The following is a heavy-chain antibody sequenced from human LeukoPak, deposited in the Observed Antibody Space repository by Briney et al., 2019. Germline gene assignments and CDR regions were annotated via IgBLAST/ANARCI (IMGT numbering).Heavy chain of an antibody. CDR2: ISYSGST. D-gene: IGHD4-17*01. V-gene: IGHV4-59*08. CDR3: ARTTANDAFDI. CDR1: GGSISSYY. Sequence: SETLSLTCTVSGGSISSYYWSWIRQPPGKGLEWIGYISYSGSTNYNPSLNSRVTISVDTSKNQFSLKLSSVTAADTAVYYCARTTANDAFDIWGQGTMVTVSS. J-gene: IGHJ3*02.